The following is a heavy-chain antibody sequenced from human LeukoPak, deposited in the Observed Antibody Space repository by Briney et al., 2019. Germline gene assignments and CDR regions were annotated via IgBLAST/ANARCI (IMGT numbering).Heavy chain of an antibody. Sequence: GGSLRLSCAASGFTFSSYSMNWVRQAPGKGLEWASYISSSSSTIYYADSVKGRFTISRDNAKNSLYLQMNSLRDEDTAVYYCARPLFSGSYGSHDYWGQGTLVTVSS. J-gene: IGHJ4*02. CDR1: GFTFSSYS. V-gene: IGHV3-48*02. D-gene: IGHD1-26*01. CDR3: ARPLFSGSYGSHDY. CDR2: ISSSSSTI.